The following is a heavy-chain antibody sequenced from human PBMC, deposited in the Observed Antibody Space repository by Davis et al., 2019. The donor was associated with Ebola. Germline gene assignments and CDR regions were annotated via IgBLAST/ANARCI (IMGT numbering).Heavy chain of an antibody. D-gene: IGHD3-22*01. CDR1: GGSINSGGYS. CDR3: ARSSYDSRGSSDFDY. CDR2: IYHSGST. V-gene: IGHV4-30-2*01. Sequence: PSETLSLTCAVSGGSINSGGYSWSWIRQPPGKGLEWIGYIYHSGSTNYNPSLKSRVTISVDTSKNQFSLKLSSVTAADTAVYYCARSSYDSRGSSDFDYWGQGTLVTVSS. J-gene: IGHJ4*02.